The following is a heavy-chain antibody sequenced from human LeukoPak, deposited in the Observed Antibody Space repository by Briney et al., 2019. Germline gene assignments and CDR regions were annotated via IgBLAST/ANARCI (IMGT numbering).Heavy chain of an antibody. D-gene: IGHD6-19*01. CDR3: AKDRGFRQWLRVSFDY. CDR2: ISWNSGSI. V-gene: IGHV3-9*01. CDR1: GFTFDDYA. J-gene: IGHJ4*02. Sequence: GGSLRLSCAASGFTFDDYAMHWVRQAPGKGLEWVSGISWNSGSIGYADSVKGRFTISRDNAKNSLYLQMNSLRAEDTALYYCAKDRGFRQWLRVSFDYWGQGTLVTVSS.